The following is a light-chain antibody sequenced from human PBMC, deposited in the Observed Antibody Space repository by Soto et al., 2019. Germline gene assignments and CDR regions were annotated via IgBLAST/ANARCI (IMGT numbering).Light chain of an antibody. J-gene: IGLJ1*01. CDR1: SSDIGAGSE. CDR3: QSYDNSLSAYV. CDR2: GST. V-gene: IGLV1-40*01. Sequence: QSVLTQPPSLSGAPGQRVTISCTGSSSDIGAGSEVHWDQQLPGTAPKLLIFGSTNRPSGVPDRFSGSKSATSASLAITGLQAEDEADYYCQSYDNSLSAYVFGTGTKLTVL.